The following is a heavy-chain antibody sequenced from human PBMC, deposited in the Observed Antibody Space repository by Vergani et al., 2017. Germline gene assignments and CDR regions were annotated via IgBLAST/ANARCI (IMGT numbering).Heavy chain of an antibody. D-gene: IGHD6-19*01. J-gene: IGHJ5*02. CDR1: GASIRSSNYY. CDR2: IYYSGST. V-gene: IGHV4-39*01. CDR3: ARHSNVDWLVKLGWIDP. Sequence: QLQLQESGPGLVKPSATLSLTCSVSGASIRSSNYYWVWIRQPPGKGLEWIASIYYSGSTYYNPSLKSRVTISVDTSKNEFSLKLSSVTAADTAVYFCARHSNVDWLVKLGWIDPWGKGILVTVSS.